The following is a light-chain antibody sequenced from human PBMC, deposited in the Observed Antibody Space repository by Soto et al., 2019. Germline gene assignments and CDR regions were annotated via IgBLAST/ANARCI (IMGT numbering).Light chain of an antibody. CDR1: QSLVYSDGNTY. CDR2: KVS. V-gene: IGKV2-30*01. J-gene: IGKJ1*01. Sequence: DVVMTQSPLSLPVTLGQPASISCRSSQSLVYSDGNTYLNWFQQRPGQSPRRIIYKVSNRDSGVPDRFSGSGSGTDFTLKISRVEAEDVGVYYCMKGTHWPRTFGQGTKVEIK. CDR3: MKGTHWPRT.